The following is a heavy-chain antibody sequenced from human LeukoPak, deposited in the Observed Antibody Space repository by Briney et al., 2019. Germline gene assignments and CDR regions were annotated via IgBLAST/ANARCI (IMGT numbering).Heavy chain of an antibody. CDR3: ARRWNTGAFDI. D-gene: IGHD1/OR15-1a*01. V-gene: IGHV4-39*01. Sequence: PSETLSLTCTVSGGSISSDSYYWAWIRQPPGKGLEWIGSIYYSGSTYYNPSLKSRVTISVDTSKNQFSLKLSSVTAADTAVYYCARRWNTGAFDIWGQGTMVTVSS. J-gene: IGHJ3*02. CDR1: GGSISSDSYY. CDR2: IYYSGST.